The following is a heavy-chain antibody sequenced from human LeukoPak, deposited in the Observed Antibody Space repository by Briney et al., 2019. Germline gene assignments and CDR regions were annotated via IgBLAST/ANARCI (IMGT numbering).Heavy chain of an antibody. CDR2: ISAYNGNT. CDR1: GYTFTSYG. D-gene: IGHD3-10*01. V-gene: IGHV1-18*01. Sequence: AASVKVSCKASGYTFTSYGISWVRQAPGQGLEWMGWISAYNGNTNYAQKLQGRVTMTTDTSTSTAYMELRSLRSDDTAVYYCARGPPYPYGSGSYPDYWGQGTLVTVSS. CDR3: ARGPPYPYGSGSYPDY. J-gene: IGHJ4*02.